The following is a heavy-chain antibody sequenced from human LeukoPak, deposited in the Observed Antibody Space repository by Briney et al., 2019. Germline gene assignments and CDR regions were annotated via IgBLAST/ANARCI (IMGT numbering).Heavy chain of an antibody. CDR1: GGSISSSSYY. J-gene: IGHJ4*02. Sequence: SETLSLTCTVSGGSISSSSYYWGWIRQPPGKGLEWIGSIYYSGSTYYNPSLKSRATISVDTSKNQFSLKLSSVTAADTAVYYCARYYYGSGSYYEPPQKWGQGTLVTVSS. V-gene: IGHV4-39*01. CDR2: IYYSGST. CDR3: ARYYYGSGSYYEPPQK. D-gene: IGHD3-10*01.